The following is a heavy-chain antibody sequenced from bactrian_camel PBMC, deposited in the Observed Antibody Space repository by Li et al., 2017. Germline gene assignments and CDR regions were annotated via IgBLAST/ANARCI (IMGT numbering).Heavy chain of an antibody. V-gene: IGHV3S53*01. CDR3: AAHNFALSGCGRMENQFGF. CDR2: IDRAGTT. Sequence: VQLVESGGGSVQAGGSLRLVCQSSGYISSHKCMGWFRRAPGKEREGVATIDRAGTTTYADSVKGRFTISKDNANNILYLQMNSLNSEDTAMYYCAAHNFALSGCGRMENQFGFWGQGTQVTVS. CDR1: GYISSHKC. D-gene: IGHD1*01. J-gene: IGHJ4*01.